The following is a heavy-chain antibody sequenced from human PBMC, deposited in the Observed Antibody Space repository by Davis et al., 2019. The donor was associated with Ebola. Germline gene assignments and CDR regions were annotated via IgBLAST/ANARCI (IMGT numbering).Heavy chain of an antibody. J-gene: IGHJ4*02. Sequence: SETLSLTCTVSGGSISSYYWSWIRQPPGKGLEWIGYIYYSGSTNYNPSLKSRVTISVDTSKNQFSLKLSSVTAADTAVYYCAKVDGGNSVGYWGQGTLVTVSS. CDR1: GGSISSYY. D-gene: IGHD4-23*01. V-gene: IGHV4-59*01. CDR2: IYYSGST. CDR3: AKVDGGNSVGY.